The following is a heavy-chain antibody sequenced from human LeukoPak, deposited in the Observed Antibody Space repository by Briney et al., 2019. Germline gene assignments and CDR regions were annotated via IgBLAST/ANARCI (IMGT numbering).Heavy chain of an antibody. CDR3: AREVYYYDSSGYPKHTPAFDI. CDR2: ISSSSSYI. D-gene: IGHD3-22*01. CDR1: GFTFSSYS. V-gene: IGHV3-21*01. Sequence: GGSLRLSCAASGFTFSSYSMNWVRQAPGKGREWVSSISSSSSYIYYADSVKGRFTISRDNAKNSLYLQMNSLRAEDTAVYYCAREVYYYDSSGYPKHTPAFDIWGQGTMVTVSS. J-gene: IGHJ3*02.